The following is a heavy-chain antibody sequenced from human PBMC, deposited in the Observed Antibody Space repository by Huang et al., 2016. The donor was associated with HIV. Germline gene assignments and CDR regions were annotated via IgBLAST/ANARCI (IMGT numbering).Heavy chain of an antibody. D-gene: IGHD3-9*01. CDR1: EYTLTELS. J-gene: IGHJ4*02. V-gene: IGHV1-24*01. CDR2: FDPEIGET. CDR3: ATGFDVFFDF. Sequence: QVQLVQSRAEVKKPGASVKVSCKVSEYTLTELSIHWVRQPPGKGLEWKGGFDPEIGETIYAQKFQGRGTRTEDTSTETAFMELSGLRPEDTAVYYCATGFDVFFDFWGQGTLVTVSS.